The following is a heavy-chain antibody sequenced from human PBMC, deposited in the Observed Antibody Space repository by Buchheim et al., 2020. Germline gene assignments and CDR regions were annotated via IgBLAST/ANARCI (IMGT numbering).Heavy chain of an antibody. Sequence: QVQLQESGPGLVKPSETLSLTCTVSGGSISSYYWSWIRQPPGKGLEWIGYIYYSGSTNYNPSLKSRVPISVDTSKNQFSLKLSSLTAADTAVYYCARSITIFGVGNWFDPWGQGTL. CDR3: ARSITIFGVGNWFDP. CDR2: IYYSGST. V-gene: IGHV4-59*01. J-gene: IGHJ5*02. D-gene: IGHD3-3*01. CDR1: GGSISSYY.